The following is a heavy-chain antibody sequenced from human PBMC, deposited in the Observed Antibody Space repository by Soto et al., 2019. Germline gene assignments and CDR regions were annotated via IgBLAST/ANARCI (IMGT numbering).Heavy chain of an antibody. V-gene: IGHV4-30-4*01. J-gene: IGHJ6*01. CDR3: ARDHYFYDILAGYEYYNVMDV. Sequence: PGDGREWIGYIYYSGSTYHHPSLKRRVTISVDTSKNQFSLKLSSVTAADTAVYYCARDHYFYDILAGYEYYNVMDVWGQRT. CDR2: IYYSGST. D-gene: IGHD3-9*01.